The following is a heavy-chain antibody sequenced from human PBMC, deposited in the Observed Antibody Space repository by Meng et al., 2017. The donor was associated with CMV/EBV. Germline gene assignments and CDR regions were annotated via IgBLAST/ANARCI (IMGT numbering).Heavy chain of an antibody. CDR1: GFTFSSYA. CDR3: ARDRTSGWNYGMDV. V-gene: IGHV3-30-3*01. J-gene: IGHJ6*02. D-gene: IGHD6-19*01. Sequence: GGSLRLSCAASGFTFSSYAMHWVRQAPGKGLEWVAVISYDGSNKYYADSVKGRFTISRDNSKNTLYLQMNSLRAEDTAVYYCARDRTSGWNYGMDVWGQGTLVTVSS. CDR2: ISYDGSNK.